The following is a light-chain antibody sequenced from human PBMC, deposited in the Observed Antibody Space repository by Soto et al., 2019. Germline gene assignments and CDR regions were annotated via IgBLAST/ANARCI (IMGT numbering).Light chain of an antibody. CDR2: DAS. CDR1: QSVSSY. Sequence: EIVLTQSPATLSLSPGERATLSCRASQSVSSYLAWYQQKPGQAPGLLIYDASNRATGIPARFSGSGSGTNFTLTISSLEPEDFAVYYCQQRRSWQVTFGQGTRLEI. V-gene: IGKV3-11*01. CDR3: QQRRSWQVT. J-gene: IGKJ5*01.